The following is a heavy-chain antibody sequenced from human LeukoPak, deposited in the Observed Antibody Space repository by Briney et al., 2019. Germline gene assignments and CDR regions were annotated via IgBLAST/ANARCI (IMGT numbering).Heavy chain of an antibody. V-gene: IGHV3-30*04. D-gene: IGHD3-22*01. CDR3: AREDYDSSGYYYVEGSWFDP. CDR1: GFTFNSYT. CDR2: ISYDGSEK. J-gene: IGHJ5*02. Sequence: GRSLRLSCVASGFTFNSYTMHWVRLAPGKGLEWVALISYDGSEKNYADSVKGRFTVSRGNSKNTLYLQMNSLRAEDTAVYYCAREDYDSSGYYYVEGSWFDPWGQGTLVTVSS.